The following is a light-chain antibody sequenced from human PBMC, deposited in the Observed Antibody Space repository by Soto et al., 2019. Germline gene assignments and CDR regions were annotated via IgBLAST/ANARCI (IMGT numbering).Light chain of an antibody. Sequence: DVEMTQSPSTLPTSIGDRVTINCRASQNVSNWLAWYQQKPGQAPKLLIYKASRLDIGVPSRFSASGSGTDLTLTINRLQSDDFSTYFCQQYSKESTFGQGTKLEIK. CDR1: QNVSNW. J-gene: IGKJ2*01. V-gene: IGKV1-5*03. CDR3: QQYSKEST. CDR2: KAS.